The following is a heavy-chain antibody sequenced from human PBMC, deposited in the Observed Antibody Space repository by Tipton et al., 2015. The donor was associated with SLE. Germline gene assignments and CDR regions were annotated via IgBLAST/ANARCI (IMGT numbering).Heavy chain of an antibody. D-gene: IGHD4-23*01. CDR1: GFTFSDYY. V-gene: IGHV3-11*06. CDR3: AKDGAQATVVPLNYMDV. CDR2: ISSSSSYT. Sequence: SLRLSCAASGFTFSDYYMSWIRQAPGKGLEWVSYISSSSSYTNYADSVKGRFTISRDNSKNTLYLQMNSLRAEDTAVYYCAKDGAQATVVPLNYMDVWGKGTTVTVSS. J-gene: IGHJ6*03.